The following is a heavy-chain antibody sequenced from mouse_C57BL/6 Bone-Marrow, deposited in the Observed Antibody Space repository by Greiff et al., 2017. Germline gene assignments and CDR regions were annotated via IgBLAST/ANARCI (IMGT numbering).Heavy chain of an antibody. CDR1: GYTFTSYW. CDR2: INPSNGGT. V-gene: IGHV1-53*01. J-gene: IGHJ2*01. Sequence: VQLQQPGTELVKPGASVKLSCKASGYTFTSYWMHWVKQRPGQGLEWIGNINPSNGGTNYNEKFKSKATLTVDKSSSTAYKQLSSLTSEDSAVYYCASTYYSNYYYFDYWGQGTTLTVSS. D-gene: IGHD2-5*01. CDR3: ASTYYSNYYYFDY.